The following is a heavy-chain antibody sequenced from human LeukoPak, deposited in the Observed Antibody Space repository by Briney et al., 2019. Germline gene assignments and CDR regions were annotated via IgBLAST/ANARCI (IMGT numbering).Heavy chain of an antibody. D-gene: IGHD2-2*01. CDR3: ARKSEACRSTSCSMGDFDY. Sequence: PGGSLRLSCAASGFTVSSNYMSWVRQAPGKGLEWVSVIYSGGSTYYADSVKGRFTISRDNAKNSLYLQMNNLRAEDTAVYYCARKSEACRSTSCSMGDFDYWGLGTLVTVSS. V-gene: IGHV3-53*01. CDR1: GFTVSSNY. CDR2: IYSGGST. J-gene: IGHJ4*02.